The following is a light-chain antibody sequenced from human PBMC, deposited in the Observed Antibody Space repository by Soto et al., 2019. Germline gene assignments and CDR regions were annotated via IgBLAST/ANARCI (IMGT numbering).Light chain of an antibody. V-gene: IGKV1-5*03. CDR3: QQYNSYPLT. CDR2: KAS. Sequence: DIQMTQSPSTLSASVGDRVTITCRASQSISSWLAWYQQKPGKAPKLLIYKASSSDSGVPSRFSGSGSGTEFTLTISILQPDDLAPYYCQQYNSYPLTVGGWTKVEIK. J-gene: IGKJ4*01. CDR1: QSISSW.